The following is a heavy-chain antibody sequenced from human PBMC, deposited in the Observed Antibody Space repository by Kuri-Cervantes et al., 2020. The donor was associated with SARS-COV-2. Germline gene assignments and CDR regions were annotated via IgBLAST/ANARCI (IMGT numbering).Heavy chain of an antibody. D-gene: IGHD5-12*01. J-gene: IGHJ4*02. V-gene: IGHV4-34*01. Sequence: GSLRLSCAVYGGSFSGYYWSWIRQPPGKGLEWIGEINHSGSTNYNPSLKSRVTISVDTSKNQFSLKLSSVTAADTAVYYCARKRVGYSGYGPIDYWGQGTLVTVS. CDR2: INHSGST. CDR1: GGSFSGYY. CDR3: ARKRVGYSGYGPIDY.